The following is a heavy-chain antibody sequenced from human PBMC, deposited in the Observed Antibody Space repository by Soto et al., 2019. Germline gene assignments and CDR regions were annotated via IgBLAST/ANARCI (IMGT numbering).Heavy chain of an antibody. CDR2: VHNRGST. CDR3: ARHANRYYYFDY. J-gene: IGHJ4*02. D-gene: IGHD2-21*01. Sequence: SETLSLTCTVSGDSISSYYWSWLRQSPGKGLEWIGYVHNRGSTNYNPSLKSRVTISVDTSKNHFSLNLSSVTAADTAVYYCARHANRYYYFDYWGQGTLVTVSS. CDR1: GDSISSYY. V-gene: IGHV4-59*08.